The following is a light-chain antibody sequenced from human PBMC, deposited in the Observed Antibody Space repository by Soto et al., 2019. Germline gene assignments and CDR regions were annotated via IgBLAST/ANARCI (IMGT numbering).Light chain of an antibody. CDR2: DVS. V-gene: IGLV2-14*03. CDR3: SSYTSSSTLV. J-gene: IGLJ2*01. CDR1: SSDVGGYNY. Sequence: QPALTQPASVSGSPGQSITISCTGTSSDVGGYNYVSWYQQHPGKAPKLIIYDVSNRPSGVSNRFSGSKSGNTASLTISGLQAEDEADYYCSSYTSSSTLVFGGGTKVTVL.